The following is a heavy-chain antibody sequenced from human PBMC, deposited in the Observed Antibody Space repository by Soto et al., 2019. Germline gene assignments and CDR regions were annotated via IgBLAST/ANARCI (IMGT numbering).Heavy chain of an antibody. Sequence: PQTLSLTCTVSGDSINNYYWTWIRQPPGKGLEWIGYIYDSGSTSYNPSLKSRLTISVDTSKNQLSLKLKSVTAADTAVYYCARGTKYYYQGMDVWGQGTTVTVSS. J-gene: IGHJ6*02. CDR3: ARGTKYYYQGMDV. CDR1: GDSINNYY. V-gene: IGHV4-59*01. CDR2: IYDSGST.